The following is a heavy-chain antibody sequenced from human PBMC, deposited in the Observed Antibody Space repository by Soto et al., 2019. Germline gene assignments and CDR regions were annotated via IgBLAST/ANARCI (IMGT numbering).Heavy chain of an antibody. CDR3: ARFPADSSGYYTDY. D-gene: IGHD3-22*01. CDR1: GGSISSGGYY. J-gene: IGHJ4*02. V-gene: IGHV4-31*03. Sequence: SETLSLTCTVSGGSISSGGYYWSWIRQHPGKGLEWIGYIYYSGSTYYNPSLKCRVTISVDTSKNQFCLKLSSVTAADTAVYYCARFPADSSGYYTDYWGQGTLVTVSS. CDR2: IYYSGST.